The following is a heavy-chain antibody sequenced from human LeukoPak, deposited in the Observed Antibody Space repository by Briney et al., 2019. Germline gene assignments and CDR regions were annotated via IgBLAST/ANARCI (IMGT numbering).Heavy chain of an antibody. CDR1: GYTFTGYY. CDR3: ARDSLPYTYSSGWYSDY. D-gene: IGHD6-19*01. Sequence: GASVKVSCKASGYTFTGYYMHWVRQAPRQGLEWMGWINPNSGGTNYAQKFQGRVTMTRDTSISTAYMELSRLRSDDTAVYYCARDSLPYTYSSGWYSDYWGQGTLVTVSS. CDR2: INPNSGGT. V-gene: IGHV1-2*02. J-gene: IGHJ4*02.